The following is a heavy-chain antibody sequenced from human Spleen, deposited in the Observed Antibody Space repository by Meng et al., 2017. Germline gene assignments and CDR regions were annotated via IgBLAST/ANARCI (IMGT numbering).Heavy chain of an antibody. V-gene: IGHV4-34*01. CDR2: INHSGST. Sequence: VQSRVCGAGLWHPSETLSLTGFCSGGSFSDYYWSWIRQPPGKGLEWIGEINHSGSTNYNPSLESRATISVDTSQNNLSLKLSSVTAADSAVYYCARGPTTMAHDFDYWGQGTLVTVSS. D-gene: IGHD4-11*01. CDR3: ARGPTTMAHDFDY. J-gene: IGHJ4*02. CDR1: GGSFSDYY.